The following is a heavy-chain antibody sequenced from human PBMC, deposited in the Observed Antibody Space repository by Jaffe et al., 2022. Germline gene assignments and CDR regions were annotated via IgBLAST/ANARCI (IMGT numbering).Heavy chain of an antibody. CDR3: ASAPSTVTKGAFDI. D-gene: IGHD4-17*01. CDR2: IYHSGST. Sequence: QVQLQESGPGLVKPSETLSLTCAVSGYSISSGYYWGWIRQPPGKGLEWIGSIYHSGSTYYNPSLKSRVTISVDTSKNQFSLKLSSVTAADTAVYYCASAPSTVTKGAFDIWGQGTMVTVSS. V-gene: IGHV4-38-2*01. J-gene: IGHJ3*02. CDR1: GYSISSGYY.